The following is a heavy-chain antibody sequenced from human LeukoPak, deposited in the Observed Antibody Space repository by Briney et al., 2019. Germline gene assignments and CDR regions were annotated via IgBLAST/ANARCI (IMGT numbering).Heavy chain of an antibody. D-gene: IGHD7-27*01. V-gene: IGHV3-9*01. CDR2: ISWNSGSI. Sequence: PGGSLRLSCAASGFTFDDYAMHWVRQAPGKGLEWVSGISWNSGSIGYADSVKGRFTISRDNAKNPLYLQMNSLRAEDTAVYYCARETGHVDYWGQGTLVTVSS. J-gene: IGHJ4*02. CDR3: ARETGHVDY. CDR1: GFTFDDYA.